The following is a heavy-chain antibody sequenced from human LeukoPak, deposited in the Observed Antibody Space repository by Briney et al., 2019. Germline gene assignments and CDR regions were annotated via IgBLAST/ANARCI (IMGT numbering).Heavy chain of an antibody. D-gene: IGHD3-22*01. CDR1: GFTFSSYG. J-gene: IGHJ4*02. Sequence: GGTLRLSCAASGFTFSSYGMTWVRQAPGKGLEWASGISGSGGSTFYADSVKGRFTISRDNSKDTLYLQMNTLRAEDTAVYYCAKEYYDSPDWNDYFDYWGQGTLVTVSS. V-gene: IGHV3-23*01. CDR3: AKEYYDSPDWNDYFDY. CDR2: ISGSGGST.